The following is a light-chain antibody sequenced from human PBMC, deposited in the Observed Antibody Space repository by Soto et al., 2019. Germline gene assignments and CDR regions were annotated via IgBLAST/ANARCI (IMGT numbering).Light chain of an antibody. Sequence: VQMTQPPSSLSASVGDRVTIPCRASQSISSYLNWYQQKPGKAPNLLIYAASTLQSGVPSRFSGSGSGTDFTLTISGLQPDDFATYYCQQSYSTPLTFGGGTKVDIK. V-gene: IGKV1-39*01. CDR2: AAS. CDR3: QQSYSTPLT. CDR1: QSISSY. J-gene: IGKJ4*01.